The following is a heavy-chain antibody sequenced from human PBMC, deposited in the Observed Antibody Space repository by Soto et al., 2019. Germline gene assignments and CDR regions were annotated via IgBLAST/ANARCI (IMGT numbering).Heavy chain of an antibody. J-gene: IGHJ4*02. Sequence: SETLSLTCTVSGGSISSSSYYWGWIRQPPGKGLEWIGSIYYSGSTYYNPSLKSRVTISVDTSKNQFSLKLSSVTAADTAVYYCARERQIKRGGWLLDYWGQGTLVTVSS. CDR3: ARERQIKRGGWLLDY. CDR1: GGSISSSSYY. V-gene: IGHV4-39*02. CDR2: IYYSGST. D-gene: IGHD3-22*01.